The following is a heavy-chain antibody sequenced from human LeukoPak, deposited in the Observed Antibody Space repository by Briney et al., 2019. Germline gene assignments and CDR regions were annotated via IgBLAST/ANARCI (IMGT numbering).Heavy chain of an antibody. V-gene: IGHV1-2*06. J-gene: IGHJ3*02. CDR1: GYTFTDYY. D-gene: IGHD3-3*01. Sequence: ASVPVSCLASGYTFTDYYMHWLRQAPRRGLTWMGRINPNSGGTNYAQKFQGRVTMTRDTSISTAYMELSRLRSDDTAVYYCARETGILEWFDAFDIWGQGTMVTVSS. CDR2: INPNSGGT. CDR3: ARETGILEWFDAFDI.